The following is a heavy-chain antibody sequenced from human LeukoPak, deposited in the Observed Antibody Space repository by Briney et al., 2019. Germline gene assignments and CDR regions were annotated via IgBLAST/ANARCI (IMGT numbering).Heavy chain of an antibody. J-gene: IGHJ4*02. Sequence: GGTLRLSCAASGLTFSSYGMSWVRQAPGQGLEWVSSISASGDSTYNADSVKGRFSISRDNSKNTLYLQMNSLRAEDTAVYACAREIWPAVTTPGRTYFDYWGQGALVTVSS. CDR2: ISASGDST. CDR3: AREIWPAVTTPGRTYFDY. D-gene: IGHD4-17*01. V-gene: IGHV3-23*01. CDR1: GLTFSSYG.